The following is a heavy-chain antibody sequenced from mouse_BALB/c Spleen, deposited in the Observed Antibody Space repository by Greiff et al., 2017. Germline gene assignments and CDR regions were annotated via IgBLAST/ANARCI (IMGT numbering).Heavy chain of an antibody. Sequence: EVQLVESGGGLVQPGGSLRLSCATSGFTFTDYYMSWVRQPPGKALEWLGFIRNKANGYTTVYSATVKGRFTISRDNSQSILYLQMNTLRAEDSATYDCSRENRGVAYWGQGTRVTVSA. V-gene: IGHV7-3*02. CDR3: SRENRGVAY. CDR2: IRNKANGYTT. CDR1: GFTFTDYY. J-gene: IGHJ3*01. D-gene: IGHD2-14*01.